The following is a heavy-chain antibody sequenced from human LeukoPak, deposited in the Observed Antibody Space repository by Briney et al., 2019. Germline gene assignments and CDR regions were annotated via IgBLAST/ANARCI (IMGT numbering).Heavy chain of an antibody. V-gene: IGHV3-23*01. CDR3: AKDNTGAFDI. D-gene: IGHD1-14*01. CDR1: GFTFTNYA. J-gene: IGHJ3*02. Sequence: GGSLRLSCAASGFTFTNYAMSWVRQAPGMGLEWVSSIIGTGVSTYYADSVKGRFTISRDNSKNTLYLQMNSLRAEDTAVYYCAKDNTGAFDIWGQGTMVTVSS. CDR2: IIGTGVST.